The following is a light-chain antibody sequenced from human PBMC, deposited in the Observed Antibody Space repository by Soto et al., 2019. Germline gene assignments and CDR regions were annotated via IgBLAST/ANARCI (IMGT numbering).Light chain of an antibody. CDR1: QSVRNN. Sequence: EILITQSPSTLAVSPGERATLSCRASQSVRNNLAWYQQKPGQAPRLLIYGVSTRATGVPARFSASGSGTDFTLTISSLEPEDFAVYYCQQRTNWPITFGQGTRLEIK. V-gene: IGKV3-15*01. CDR3: QQRTNWPIT. J-gene: IGKJ5*01. CDR2: GVS.